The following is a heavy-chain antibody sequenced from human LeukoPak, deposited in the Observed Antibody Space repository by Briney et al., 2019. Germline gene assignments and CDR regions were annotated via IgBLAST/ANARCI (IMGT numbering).Heavy chain of an antibody. D-gene: IGHD1-7*01. J-gene: IGHJ4*02. CDR2: ISGSADTA. CDR1: GFTFSTYE. Sequence: GGSLRLSCAASGFTFSTYEINWVRQAPGKGLEWISYISGSADTAYYADSVKGRFTISRDNSKNTLYLQMNSLRGEDTAVYYCAKDQGNWKYAFDSWGQGTLVTVSS. V-gene: IGHV3-48*03. CDR3: AKDQGNWKYAFDS.